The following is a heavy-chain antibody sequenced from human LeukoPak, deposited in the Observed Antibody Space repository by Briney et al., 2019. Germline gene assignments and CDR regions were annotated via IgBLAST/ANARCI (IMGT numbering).Heavy chain of an antibody. D-gene: IGHD6-6*01. Sequence: GGALRLSCAVSGVTFSGFWMCSSRQAPGAGREWVGSINSDGSEGYYADVVKGRFTISRDNAKNSLYLQISSLRAEDTAVYYCARSSYSSSSSVWGQGTMVTVSS. J-gene: IGHJ3*01. CDR3: ARSSYSSSSSV. CDR1: GVTFSGFW. CDR2: INSDGSEG. V-gene: IGHV3-7*03.